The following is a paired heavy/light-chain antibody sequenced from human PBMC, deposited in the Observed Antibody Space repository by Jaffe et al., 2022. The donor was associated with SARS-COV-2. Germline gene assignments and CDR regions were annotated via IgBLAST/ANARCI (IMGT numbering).Light chain of an antibody. CDR1: QSVSSN. J-gene: IGKJ1*01. CDR2: GAS. Sequence: EIVMTQSPATLSVSPGERATLSCRASQSVSSNLAWYQQKPGQAPRLLIYGASTRATGIPARFSGSGSGTEFTLTISSLQSEDFAVYYCQQYNNWWTFGQGTKVEIK. V-gene: IGKV3-15*01. CDR3: QQYNNWWT.
Heavy chain of an antibody. V-gene: IGHV4-39*01. CDR2: IYYSGST. CDR1: GGSISSSSYY. CDR3: ARLISSRDFWSGYTVNWFDP. D-gene: IGHD3-3*01. J-gene: IGHJ5*02. Sequence: QLQLQESGPGLVKPSETLSLTCTVSGGSISSSSYYWGWIRQPPGKGLEWIGSIYYSGSTYYNPSLKSRVTISVDTSKNQFSLKLSSVTAADTAVYYCARLISSRDFWSGYTVNWFDPWGQGTLVTVSS.